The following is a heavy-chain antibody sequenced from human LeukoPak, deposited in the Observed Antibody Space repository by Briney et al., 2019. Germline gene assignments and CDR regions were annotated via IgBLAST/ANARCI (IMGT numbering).Heavy chain of an antibody. CDR2: ISYDGSNK. V-gene: IGHV3-30-3*01. Sequence: GGSLRLSCAASGFTFSSYAMSWVRQAPGKGLEWVAVISYDGSNKYYADSVKGRFTISGDNSKNTLYLQMNSLRAEDTAVYYCARVSGSYHDYWGQGTLVTVSS. CDR3: ARVSGSYHDY. CDR1: GFTFSSYA. D-gene: IGHD1-26*01. J-gene: IGHJ4*02.